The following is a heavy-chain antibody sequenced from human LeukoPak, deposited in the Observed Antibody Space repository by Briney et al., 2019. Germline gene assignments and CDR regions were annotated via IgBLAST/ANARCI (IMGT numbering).Heavy chain of an antibody. CDR3: ANRMVRGVIINPPRGVNY. D-gene: IGHD3-10*01. CDR1: GFTFSSYG. J-gene: IGHJ4*02. Sequence: GGSLRLSCAASGFTFSSYGMHWVRQAPGKGLEWVAVISYDGSNKYYADSVKGRFTIFRDNSKNTLYLQMNSLRAEDTAVYYCANRMVRGVIINPPRGVNYWGQGTLVTVSS. V-gene: IGHV3-30*18. CDR2: ISYDGSNK.